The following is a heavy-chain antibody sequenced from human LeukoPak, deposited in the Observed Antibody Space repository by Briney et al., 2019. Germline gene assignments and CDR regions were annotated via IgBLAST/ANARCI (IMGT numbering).Heavy chain of an antibody. CDR1: DASINSNNW. V-gene: IGHV4-4*02. CDR3: ARENYSNYALVHYYYGMDV. J-gene: IGHJ6*04. Sequence: SGTLSLTCAVSDASINSNNWWSWVRQPPGKGLEWIGEIHHSGSTNYNPSLKSRVTMSVDTSKNQFSLKLSSVTAADTAVYYCARENYSNYALVHYYYGMDVWGKGTTVTVSS. D-gene: IGHD4-11*01. CDR2: IHHSGST.